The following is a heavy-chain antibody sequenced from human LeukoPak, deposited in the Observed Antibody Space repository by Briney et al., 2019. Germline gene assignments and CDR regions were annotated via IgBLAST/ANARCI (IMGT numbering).Heavy chain of an antibody. V-gene: IGHV1-69*13. CDR1: GYTFTGYY. J-gene: IGHJ4*02. CDR2: TIPIFGTA. Sequence: ASVKVSCKASGYTFTGYYMHWVRQAPGQGLEWMGGTIPIFGTANYAQKFQGRVTITADESTSTAYMELSSLRSEDTAVYYCARSALDSSGYYYVRYFDYWGQGTLVTVSS. CDR3: ARSALDSSGYYYVRYFDY. D-gene: IGHD3-22*01.